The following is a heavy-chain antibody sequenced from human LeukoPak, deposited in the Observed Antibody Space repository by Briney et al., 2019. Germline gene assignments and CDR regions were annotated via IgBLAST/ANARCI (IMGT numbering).Heavy chain of an antibody. D-gene: IGHD5-18*01. V-gene: IGHV3-48*04. CDR3: ARDLHSYGY. J-gene: IGHJ4*02. CDR1: GFTFSSYS. Sequence: GSLRLSCAASGFTFSSYSMNWVRQAPGKGLEWVSYISSSSSTIYYADSVKGRFTISRDNAKNSLYLQMNSLRAEDTAVYYCARDLHSYGYWGQGTLVTVSS. CDR2: ISSSSSTI.